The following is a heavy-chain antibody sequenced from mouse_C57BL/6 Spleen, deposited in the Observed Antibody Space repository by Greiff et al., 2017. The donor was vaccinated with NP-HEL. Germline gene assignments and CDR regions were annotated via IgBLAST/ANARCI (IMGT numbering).Heavy chain of an antibody. Sequence: QVQLQQPGTELVKPGASVKLSCKASGYTFTSYWMHWVKQRPGQGLEWIGNINPSNGGTNYNEKFKSKATLTVDKSSSTAYMQLSSLTSEDSAVDDCARRGGLRPPWYFDVWGTGTTVTVSS. V-gene: IGHV1-53*01. CDR1: GYTFTSYW. CDR3: ARRGGLRPPWYFDV. J-gene: IGHJ1*03. CDR2: INPSNGGT. D-gene: IGHD2-4*01.